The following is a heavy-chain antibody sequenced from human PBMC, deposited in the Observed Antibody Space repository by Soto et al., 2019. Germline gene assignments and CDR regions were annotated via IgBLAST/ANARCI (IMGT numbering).Heavy chain of an antibody. CDR3: AKDSVTTRRLAYCYYGMDV. D-gene: IGHD4-17*01. CDR2: ISGSGGST. J-gene: IGHJ6*02. V-gene: IGHV3-23*01. CDR1: GFTFSSYA. Sequence: EVQLLESGGGLVQPGGSLRLSCAASGFTFSSYAMSWVRQAPGKGLEWVSAISGSGGSTYYADSVKVRFTISRDNSKNTLYLQMNSLRAEDTAVYYCAKDSVTTRRLAYCYYGMDVWGQGTTVTVSS.